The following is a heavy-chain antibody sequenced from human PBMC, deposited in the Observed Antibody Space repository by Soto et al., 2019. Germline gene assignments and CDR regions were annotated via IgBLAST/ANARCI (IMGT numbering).Heavy chain of an antibody. D-gene: IGHD3-3*01. CDR1: GVSFSSYS. CDR2: ITYDGGNK. V-gene: IGHV3-30*03. J-gene: IGHJ5*02. Sequence: GGSLRLSCEASGVSFSSYSIHWVRQAPGKGLEWVSLITYDGGNKYYADSVKGRFTISRDNSEKKVFLEMNSLRVEDTAVYYCHTEDFRQRLDAWGQGTLVTVSS. CDR3: HTEDFRQRLDA.